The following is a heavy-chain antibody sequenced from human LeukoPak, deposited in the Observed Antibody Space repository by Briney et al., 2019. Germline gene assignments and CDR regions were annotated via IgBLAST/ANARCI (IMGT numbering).Heavy chain of an antibody. CDR1: GGSFSGYY. J-gene: IGHJ5*02. Sequence: SETLSLTCAVYGGSFSGYYWSWIRQPPGKGLEWIGEINHSGSTNYNPSLKSRVTISVDTSKNQFSLKLSSVTAADTAVYYCARRYSGYDFEYYDSSGTDWFDPWGQGTLVTVSS. CDR3: ARRYSGYDFEYYDSSGTDWFDP. V-gene: IGHV4-34*01. CDR2: INHSGST. D-gene: IGHD5-12*01.